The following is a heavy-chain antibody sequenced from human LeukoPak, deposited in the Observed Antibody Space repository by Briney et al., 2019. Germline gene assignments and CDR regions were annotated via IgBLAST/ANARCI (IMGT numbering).Heavy chain of an antibody. Sequence: SQTLSLTCTVSGGSISSGGYYWSWIRQHPGKGLEWIGYIYYSGSTYYNPSLKSRATISVDTSKNHFSLKLSSVTAADTAVYYCARNRDGYNSFDYWGQGTLVTVSS. D-gene: IGHD5-24*01. CDR1: GGSISSGGYY. V-gene: IGHV4-31*03. CDR3: ARNRDGYNSFDY. CDR2: IYYSGST. J-gene: IGHJ4*02.